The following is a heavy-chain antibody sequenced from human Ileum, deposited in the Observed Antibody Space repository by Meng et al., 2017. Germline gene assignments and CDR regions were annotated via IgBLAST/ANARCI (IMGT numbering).Heavy chain of an antibody. Sequence: GESLKISCAGSGFMFSGYWVHWVRQNPGKGPVWVARINQDGSDTRYADFAKCRFTVSRDNANDMVYLQMDRLRTEDTAIYYCAKDFDREDWGQGTVVTVSS. J-gene: IGHJ4*02. V-gene: IGHV3-74*01. CDR1: GFMFSGYW. CDR2: INQDGSDT. CDR3: AKDFDRED.